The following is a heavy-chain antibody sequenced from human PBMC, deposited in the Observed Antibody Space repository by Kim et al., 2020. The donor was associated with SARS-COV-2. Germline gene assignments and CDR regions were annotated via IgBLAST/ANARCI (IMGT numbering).Heavy chain of an antibody. J-gene: IGHJ4*02. Sequence: SQTLSFTCAISGDSVSRNSATWNWIRQSPSRGLEWLGRTYYRSKWYYDYASSVKSRISINPDTSKNHFSLQLNSVTPEDTAVYYCARDRDSSGFFDSWGQGTLVIVSS. V-gene: IGHV6-1*01. CDR1: GDSVSRNSAT. CDR2: TYYRSKWYY. CDR3: ARDRDSSGFFDS. D-gene: IGHD3-22*01.